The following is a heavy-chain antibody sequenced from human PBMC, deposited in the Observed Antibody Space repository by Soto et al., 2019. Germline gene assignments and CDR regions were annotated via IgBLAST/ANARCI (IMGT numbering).Heavy chain of an antibody. CDR2: FDPEDGET. Sequence: EASVKVSCKVSGYTLTELSMHWVRQAPGKGLEWMGGFDPEDGETIYAQKFQGRVTMTEDTSTDTAYMELSSLRSEDTAVYYCATVRTYSSSSAVAFDIWGQGTMVTVSS. CDR3: ATVRTYSSSSAVAFDI. V-gene: IGHV1-24*01. J-gene: IGHJ3*02. CDR1: GYTLTELS. D-gene: IGHD6-6*01.